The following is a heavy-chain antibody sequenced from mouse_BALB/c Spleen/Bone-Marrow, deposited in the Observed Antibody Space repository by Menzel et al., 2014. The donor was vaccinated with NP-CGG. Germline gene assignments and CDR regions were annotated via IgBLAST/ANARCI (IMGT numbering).Heavy chain of an antibody. CDR3: TRLGYYGGFAY. CDR2: INPDSSTI. D-gene: IGHD2-3*01. Sequence: LVESGGSLKLSCAASGFDFSRYWMSWVRQAPGKGLEWIGEINPDSSTINYTPPLKDKFIISRDNAKNTLYLQMSKVRSEDTALYYCTRLGYYGGFAYWGQGTLVTVSA. CDR1: GFDFSRYW. V-gene: IGHV4-1*02. J-gene: IGHJ3*01.